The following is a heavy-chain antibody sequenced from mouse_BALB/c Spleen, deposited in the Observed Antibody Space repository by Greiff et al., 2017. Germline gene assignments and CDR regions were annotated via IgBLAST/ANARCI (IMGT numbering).Heavy chain of an antibody. CDR2: ISSGGSYT. J-gene: IGHJ3*01. Sequence: EVKLMESGGDLVKPGGSLKLSCAASGFTFSSYGMSWVRQTPDKRLEWVATISSGGSYTYYPDSVKGRFTISRDNAKNTLYLQMSSLKSEDTAMYYCARHARCDEEGFAYWGQGTLVTVSA. CDR1: GFTFSSYG. D-gene: IGHD2-14*01. CDR3: ARHARCDEEGFAY. V-gene: IGHV5-6*01.